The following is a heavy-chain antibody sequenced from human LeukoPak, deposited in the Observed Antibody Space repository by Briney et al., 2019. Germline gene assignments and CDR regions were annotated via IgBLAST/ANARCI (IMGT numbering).Heavy chain of an antibody. CDR2: IYYSGST. J-gene: IGHJ5*02. Sequence: SETLSLTCTVSGGSISSYYWSWIRQPPGKGLEWTAYIYYSGSTNYNPSLKSRVTISVDTSKNQFSLKLSSVTAADTAVYYCARGPTYYDILTVGSWFDPWGQGTLVTVSS. V-gene: IGHV4-59*01. CDR1: GGSISSYY. D-gene: IGHD3-9*01. CDR3: ARGPTYYDILTVGSWFDP.